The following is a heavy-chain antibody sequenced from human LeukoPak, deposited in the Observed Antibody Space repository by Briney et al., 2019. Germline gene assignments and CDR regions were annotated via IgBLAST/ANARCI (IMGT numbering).Heavy chain of an antibody. CDR1: GGPFSGYY. D-gene: IGHD3-16*02. V-gene: IGHV4-34*01. CDR2: INHSGST. J-gene: IGHJ4*02. Sequence: SETLSLTCAVYGGPFSGYYWSWIRQPPGKGLEWIGEINHSGSTNYNPSLKSRVTISVDTSKNQFSLKLSSVTAADTAVYYCARGVSDYVWGSYRHHFDYWGQGTLVTVSS. CDR3: ARGVSDYVWGSYRHHFDY.